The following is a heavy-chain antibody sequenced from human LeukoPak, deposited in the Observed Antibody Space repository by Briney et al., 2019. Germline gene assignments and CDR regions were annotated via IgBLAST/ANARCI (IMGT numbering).Heavy chain of an antibody. V-gene: IGHV3-53*01. Sequence: PGGSLRLSCAASGFTVSSNYMSWVRQAPGKGLEWVSVIYRGGSTYYRDSVKGRFTISRENSKNTLYLQMNSLRAEDTAVYYCASGRSSGHLDYWGQGTLVTVSS. D-gene: IGHD3-10*01. CDR1: GFTVSSNY. CDR3: ASGRSSGHLDY. J-gene: IGHJ4*02. CDR2: IYRGGST.